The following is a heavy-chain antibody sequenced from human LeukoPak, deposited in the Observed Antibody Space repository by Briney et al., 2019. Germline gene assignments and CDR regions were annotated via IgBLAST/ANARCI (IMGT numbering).Heavy chain of an antibody. CDR2: INHSGST. J-gene: IGHJ4*02. Sequence: SETLSLTCAVYGGSFSGYYWSWIRQPPGKGLERIGEINHSGSTNYNPSLKSRVTISVDTSKNQFSLKLSSVTAADTAVYYCAVTLLWFGELLDQFDYWGQGTLVTVSS. CDR3: AVTLLWFGELLDQFDY. CDR1: GGSFSGYY. D-gene: IGHD3-10*01. V-gene: IGHV4-34*01.